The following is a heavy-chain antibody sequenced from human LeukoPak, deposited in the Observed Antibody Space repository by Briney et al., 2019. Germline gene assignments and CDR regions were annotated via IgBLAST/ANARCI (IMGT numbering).Heavy chain of an antibody. Sequence: GGSLRLSCAASGFTFSSYWMGWVRQAPGKGLEWVANIRQDESEKYYVDSVEGRFTISRDNAENSLYLQMNSLRPEDTAVYYCARALFYATGGDAFDRWGQGTVVTVSS. V-gene: IGHV3-7*01. CDR3: ARALFYATGGDAFDR. J-gene: IGHJ3*02. CDR1: GFTFSSYW. D-gene: IGHD1-1*01. CDR2: IRQDESEK.